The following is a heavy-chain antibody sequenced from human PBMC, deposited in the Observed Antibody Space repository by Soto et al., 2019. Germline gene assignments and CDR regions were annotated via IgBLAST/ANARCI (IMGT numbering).Heavy chain of an antibody. CDR2: IKTETEGGST. V-gene: IGHV3-15*01. CDR3: STYDFFPGSDRYRWAY. J-gene: IGHJ4*02. Sequence: EVQLVESGGGLVRPGGSLRLSCAASGLTFNNAWMSWVRQAPGKGLEWVARIKTETEGGSTDYAALVEGRFTISKDDSKNTLFLQMNSLKIDDTAVYYCSTYDFFPGSDRYRWAYWGQGTLVTVSS. CDR1: GLTFNNAW. D-gene: IGHD3-16*02.